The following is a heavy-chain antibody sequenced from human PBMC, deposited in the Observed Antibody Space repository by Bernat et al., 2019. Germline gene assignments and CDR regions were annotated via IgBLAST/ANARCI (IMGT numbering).Heavy chain of an antibody. D-gene: IGHD5-18*01. J-gene: IGHJ5*02. Sequence: QVQLQESGPGLVKPSQTLSLTCTVSGGSISSGDYYWSWIRQPPGKGLEWIGYIYYSGSTYYNPSLKSRVTISVDTSKNQFSLKLSSVTAADTAVYYCASSPGGRTYSYGYVNWFDPWGQGTLVTVSS. V-gene: IGHV4-30-4*01. CDR1: GGSISSGDYY. CDR3: ASSPGGRTYSYGYVNWFDP. CDR2: IYYSGST.